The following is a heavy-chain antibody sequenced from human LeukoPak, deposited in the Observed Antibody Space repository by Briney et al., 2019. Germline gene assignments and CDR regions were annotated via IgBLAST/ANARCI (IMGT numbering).Heavy chain of an antibody. CDR3: ARTNQGIAVVNEFDY. CDR1: GVSISSSNW. V-gene: IGHV4-4*02. CDR2: IYHSGST. D-gene: IGHD6-19*01. Sequence: PSETLSLTCAVSGVSISSSNWWHWVRQPPGKGLEWIGEIYHSGSTNYNPSLKSRVTISVDTSKNQFSLKLSSVTAADTAVYYCARTNQGIAVVNEFDYWGQGTLVTVSS. J-gene: IGHJ4*02.